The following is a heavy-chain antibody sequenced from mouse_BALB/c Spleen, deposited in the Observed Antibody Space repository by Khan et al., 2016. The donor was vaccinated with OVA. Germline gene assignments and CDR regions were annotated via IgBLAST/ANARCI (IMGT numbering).Heavy chain of an antibody. J-gene: IGHJ3*01. CDR3: ARANDDDDGGLAY. CDR1: GFSLTNYG. Sequence: QVELKESGPGLVAPSQSLSITCTVSGFSLTNYGIHWVRQPPGKGLEWLGVIWTGGITNYNSALMSRLSISKDNSKSQVFLKMNRLQTDDTAIYYYARANDDDDGGLAYWGQGTLVTVSA. CDR2: IWTGGIT. D-gene: IGHD2-4*01. V-gene: IGHV2-9*02.